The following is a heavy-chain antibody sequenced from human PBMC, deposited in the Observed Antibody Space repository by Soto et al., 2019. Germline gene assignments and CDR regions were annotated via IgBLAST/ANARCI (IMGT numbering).Heavy chain of an antibody. Sequence: GESLKISCKGSGYTFTSYWIGWVRQMPGKGLEFMGIIFPRDFDTRYNPSFQGQVTISVDKSISTAYLQWSNLKDSDTAIYYCASGYPSGLSFHPYYFDLWGQGTLVTVSS. D-gene: IGHD2-15*01. CDR1: GYTFTSYW. J-gene: IGHJ4*02. CDR2: IFPRDFDT. CDR3: ASGYPSGLSFHPYYFDL. V-gene: IGHV5-51*01.